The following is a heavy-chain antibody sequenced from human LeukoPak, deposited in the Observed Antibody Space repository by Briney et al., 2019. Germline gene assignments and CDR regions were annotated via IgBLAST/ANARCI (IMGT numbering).Heavy chain of an antibody. Sequence: GGSLRLSCAASGFTLSSHSMNWVRQAPGKGLEWISYITTSGGAKNYADSVKGRFTISRDNAENSLYLQMSSLRAEDTAVYYCARTSHEAFDAFDIWGQGTMVTVSS. CDR2: ITTSGGAK. J-gene: IGHJ3*02. V-gene: IGHV3-48*01. CDR3: ARTSHEAFDAFDI. CDR1: GFTLSSHS.